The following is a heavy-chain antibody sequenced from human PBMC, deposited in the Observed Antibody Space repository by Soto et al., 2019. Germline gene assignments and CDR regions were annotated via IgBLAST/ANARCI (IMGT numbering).Heavy chain of an antibody. Sequence: SETLSLTCTVSGGAISAFFWNWVRQSAGKGLEWISRIYASGHTIYNPSLESRVTMSVDTSKHQFSLRLNSVTAADTAVYYCARSPSTSTIGTFDIWGQGTMGTVSS. CDR3: ARSPSTSTIGTFDI. D-gene: IGHD3-3*02. V-gene: IGHV4-4*07. J-gene: IGHJ3*02. CDR2: IYASGHT. CDR1: GGAISAFF.